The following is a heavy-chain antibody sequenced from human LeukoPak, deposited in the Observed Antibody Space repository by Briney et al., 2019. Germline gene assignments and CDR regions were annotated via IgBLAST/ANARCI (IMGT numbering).Heavy chain of an antibody. CDR2: IYYSGST. CDR1: GVSIHNDTNY. D-gene: IGHD3-16*01. CDR3: VRYSIMIVSATQSGGFDI. V-gene: IGHV4-31*03. Sequence: SETLSLTCTISGVSIHNDTNYWSCIRQHPGQGLEWNGYIYYSGSTYYNPSLESRVTISLDTSNNQISLRLSSVTGADTDVYYCVRYSIMIVSATQSGGFDIWGQGTMVTVSS. J-gene: IGHJ3*02.